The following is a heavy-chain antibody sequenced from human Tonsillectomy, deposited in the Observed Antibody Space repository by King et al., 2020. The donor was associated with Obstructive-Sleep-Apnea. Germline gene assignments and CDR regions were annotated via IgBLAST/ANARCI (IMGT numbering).Heavy chain of an antibody. V-gene: IGHV3-23*04. Sequence: VQLVESGGGLVQPGGSLRLSCAASGFTFSTYAMSCVRQAPGKGLEWVSTISGSGGSTYYADSVKGRFTVSRDNSKNTLYLQMNSLRAEDTAVYYCAKDSGYSSGWYWFDPWGQGTLVTVSS. D-gene: IGHD6-19*01. CDR2: ISGSGGST. J-gene: IGHJ5*02. CDR1: GFTFSTYA. CDR3: AKDSGYSSGWYWFDP.